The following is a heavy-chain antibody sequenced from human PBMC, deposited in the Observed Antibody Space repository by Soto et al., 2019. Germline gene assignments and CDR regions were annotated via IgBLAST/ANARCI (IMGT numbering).Heavy chain of an antibody. CDR2: IYYSGST. J-gene: IGHJ4*02. Sequence: QVQLQESGPGLVKPSQTLSLTCTVSGGSISSGGYYWSWIRQHPGKVLEWLGYIYYSGSTYYNPSLKRRVTISVDTSKGQFSLKLSSVTAADTAVYYCAREGGIVGATAADYWGQGTLVTVSS. V-gene: IGHV4-31*03. D-gene: IGHD1-26*01. CDR1: GGSISSGGYY. CDR3: AREGGIVGATAADY.